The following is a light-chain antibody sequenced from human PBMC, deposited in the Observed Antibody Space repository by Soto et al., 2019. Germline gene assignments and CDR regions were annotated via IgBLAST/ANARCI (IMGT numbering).Light chain of an antibody. CDR1: SNDVGGYNY. CDR3: SSYAGSNIHYV. Sequence: QSALTQPPSASGSPGQSVTISCTGTSNDVGGYNYVSWYQHHPGKVPKLMIYEVTKRSSGVPDRFSGSKSGNTASLTVSGLQAEDEADYYCSSYAGSNIHYVFGGGTKVTVL. J-gene: IGLJ1*01. CDR2: EVT. V-gene: IGLV2-8*01.